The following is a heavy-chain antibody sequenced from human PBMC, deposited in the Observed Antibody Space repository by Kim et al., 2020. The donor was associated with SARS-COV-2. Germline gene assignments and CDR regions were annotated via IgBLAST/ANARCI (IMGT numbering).Heavy chain of an antibody. V-gene: IGHV3-30*18. CDR2: ISYDGSNK. CDR3: AKDLTGGDYGVLDY. CDR1: GFTFSSYG. Sequence: GGSLRLSCAASGFTFSSYGMHWVRQAPGKGLEWVAVISYDGSNKYYADSVKGRFTISRDNSKNTPYLQMNSLRAEDTAVYYCAKDLTGGDYGVLDYWGQGTLVTVSS. J-gene: IGHJ4*02. D-gene: IGHD4-17*01.